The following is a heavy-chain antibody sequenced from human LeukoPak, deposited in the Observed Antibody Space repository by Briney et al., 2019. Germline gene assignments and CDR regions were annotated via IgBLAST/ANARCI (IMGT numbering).Heavy chain of an antibody. V-gene: IGHV3-53*04. J-gene: IGHJ4*02. CDR1: GFTVSSNY. Sequence: GGSLRLSCAASGFTVSSNYMSWVRQAPGKGLEWVGVIYSGGSTYYADSVKGRFTISRHNSKNTLYLQMNSLRAEDTAVYYCAREGYDSSGYYSGYWGQGTLVTVSS. CDR3: AREGYDSSGYYSGY. CDR2: IYSGGST. D-gene: IGHD3-22*01.